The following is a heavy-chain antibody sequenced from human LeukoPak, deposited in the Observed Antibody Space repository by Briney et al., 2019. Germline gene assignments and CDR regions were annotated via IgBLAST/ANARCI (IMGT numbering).Heavy chain of an antibody. CDR1: GDSVSSNSAA. J-gene: IGHJ6*02. CDR2: TYYRSKWYN. CDR3: ARDGARIAAAGSYYGMDV. V-gene: IGHV6-1*01. D-gene: IGHD6-13*01. Sequence: SQTLSLTCAISGDSVSSNSAAWNWIRQSPSRGLEWLGRTYYRSKWYNDYAVSVKSRITINPDTSKNQFSLQLNSVTPEGTAVYYCARDGARIAAAGSYYGMDVWGQGTTVTVSS.